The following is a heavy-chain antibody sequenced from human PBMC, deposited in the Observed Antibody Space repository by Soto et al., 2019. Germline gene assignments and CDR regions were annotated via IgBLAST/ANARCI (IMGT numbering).Heavy chain of an antibody. CDR2: VWYDGSNK. Sequence: GGSLRLSCTASGFTFSSYGMHWVRQAPGKGLEWVAVVWYDGSNKHYADSVKGRFTISRDNSKNTLHLQMNSLRAEDTAVYFCARDRWSGDTYAMDVWGQGTTVTVSS. CDR3: ARDRWSGDTYAMDV. CDR1: GFTFSSYG. D-gene: IGHD3-3*01. J-gene: IGHJ6*02. V-gene: IGHV3-33*01.